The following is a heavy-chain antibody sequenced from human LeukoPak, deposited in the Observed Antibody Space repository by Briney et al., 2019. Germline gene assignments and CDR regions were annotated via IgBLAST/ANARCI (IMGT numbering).Heavy chain of an antibody. CDR2: INHSGSA. Sequence: SETLSLTCAVYGGSFSGYSWSWIRQPPGKGLEWIGEINHSGSANYNPSPKSRVTISEETSKNKCSQRMSSVSAAGTGVYYCGREAVADDSSGYPADYFDYRGQGTLVTVSS. D-gene: IGHD3-22*01. J-gene: IGHJ4*02. V-gene: IGHV4-34*01. CDR3: GREAVADDSSGYPADYFDY. CDR1: GGSFSGYS.